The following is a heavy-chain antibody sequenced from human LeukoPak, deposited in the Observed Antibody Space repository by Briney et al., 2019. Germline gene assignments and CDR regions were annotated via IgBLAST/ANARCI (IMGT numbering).Heavy chain of an antibody. D-gene: IGHD1-7*01. Sequence: SETLSLTCTVSGGSISSYYWSWIRQPPGKGLEWIGYIYYSGSTNYNPSLKSRVTISIDTSKSQFSLRLSSVTAADTAVYYCVQNIPGAIEHWGHGTLVTVSS. CDR2: IYYSGST. CDR1: GGSISSYY. CDR3: VQNIPGAIEH. J-gene: IGHJ4*03. V-gene: IGHV4-59*08.